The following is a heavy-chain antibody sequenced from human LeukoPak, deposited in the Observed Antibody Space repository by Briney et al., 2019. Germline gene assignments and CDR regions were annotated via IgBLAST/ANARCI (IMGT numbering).Heavy chain of an antibody. CDR1: GGTFSSYA. V-gene: IGHV1-69*05. Sequence: SVKVSYKASGGTFSSYAISWVRQAPGQGLEWMGGIIPIFGTANYAQKFQGRVTITTDESTSTAYMELSSLRSEDTAVYYCARDIVVVPAQPNWFDPWGQGTLVTVSS. CDR3: ARDIVVVPAQPNWFDP. J-gene: IGHJ5*02. D-gene: IGHD2-2*01. CDR2: IIPIFGTA.